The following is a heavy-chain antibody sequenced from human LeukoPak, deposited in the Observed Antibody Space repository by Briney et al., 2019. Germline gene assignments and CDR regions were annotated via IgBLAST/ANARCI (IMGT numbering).Heavy chain of an antibody. V-gene: IGHV3-64*01. CDR3: ARVAVPGTYDY. Sequence: GGSLRLSCAASGFPFRSYAMHWVRQAPGKGLEYVSAITLDGISTYYANSVKGRFTISRDNSKNTLYLLMGSLRAEDMAVYYCARVAVPGTYDYWGQGTLVTVSS. D-gene: IGHD6-19*01. CDR2: ITLDGIST. CDR1: GFPFRSYA. J-gene: IGHJ4*02.